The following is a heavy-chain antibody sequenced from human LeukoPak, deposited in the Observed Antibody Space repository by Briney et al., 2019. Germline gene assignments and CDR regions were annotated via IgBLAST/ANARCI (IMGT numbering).Heavy chain of an antibody. Sequence: GGSLRLSCAGSGVTLSSFAMSWVRPGPGDGLEWVSVISGRGDSTYYADSVKGRFTISRDNSKSTVYLQMNSLRAEDTAVYYCARETGDFDSWGQGTLVIVSS. J-gene: IGHJ4*02. V-gene: IGHV3-23*01. D-gene: IGHD7-27*01. CDR3: ARETGDFDS. CDR1: GVTLSSFA. CDR2: ISGRGDST.